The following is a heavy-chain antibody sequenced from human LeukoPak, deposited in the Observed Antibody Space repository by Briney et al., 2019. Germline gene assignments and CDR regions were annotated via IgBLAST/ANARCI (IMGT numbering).Heavy chain of an antibody. V-gene: IGHV4-30-2*02. J-gene: IGHJ4*02. Sequence: SQTLSLTCAVSGGSISSGGYSWSWIRQPPGKGLEWIGYIYHSGSTYYNPSLRSRVTISVDTSKNQFSLKLSFVTAADTAAYYCARVSGDYSGIDYWGQGTLVTVSS. CDR3: ARVSGDYSGIDY. D-gene: IGHD4-11*01. CDR2: IYHSGST. CDR1: GGSISSGGYS.